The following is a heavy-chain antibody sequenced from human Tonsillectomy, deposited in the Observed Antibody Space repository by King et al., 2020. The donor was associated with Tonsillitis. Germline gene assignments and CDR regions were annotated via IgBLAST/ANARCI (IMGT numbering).Heavy chain of an antibody. D-gene: IGHD5-18*01. CDR1: GDTFSSYA. J-gene: IGHJ4*02. Sequence: QLVQSGAEVKKPGSSVKVSCKASGDTFSSYAISWVRQAPGQGLEWMGGIIPNFGTANYAQKFQGSVTITADESTSTAYMDLSSLRSEDTAVYYSAGAGTWGYSYGSFDYWGQGTLVTVSS. V-gene: IGHV1-69*01. CDR2: IIPNFGTA. CDR3: AGAGTWGYSYGSFDY.